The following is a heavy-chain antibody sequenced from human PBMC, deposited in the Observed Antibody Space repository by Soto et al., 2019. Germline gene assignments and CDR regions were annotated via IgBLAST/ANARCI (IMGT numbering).Heavy chain of an antibody. D-gene: IGHD3-22*01. V-gene: IGHV3-33*01. CDR1: GFTFSSYG. J-gene: IGHJ6*02. CDR2: IWYDGSNK. Sequence: PGGSLSLSCAASGFTFSSYGMHWVRQAPGKGLERVAVIWYDGSNKYYADSVKGRFTISRDNSKNTLYLQMNSLRAEDTAVYYCARDLEYYDSSGQAGGMDVWGQGTTVTV. CDR3: ARDLEYYDSSGQAGGMDV.